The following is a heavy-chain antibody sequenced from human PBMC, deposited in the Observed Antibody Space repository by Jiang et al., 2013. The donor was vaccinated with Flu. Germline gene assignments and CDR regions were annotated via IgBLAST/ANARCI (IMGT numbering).Heavy chain of an antibody. J-gene: IGHJ5*02. D-gene: IGHD2-2*01. Sequence: GSGLVKPSETLSLTCGVSGYFIRSGYYWGWIRQPPGKGLEWVGSIYHTGSTYYNPSLKSRVTISVDTSKNQFSLKLTSVTAADTAVYYCATESPKIVVVPATRSTTNWFDPWGQGTLGHRLL. CDR1: GYFIRSGYY. CDR3: ATESPKIVVVPATRSTTNWFDP. CDR2: IYHTGST. V-gene: IGHV4-38-2*02.